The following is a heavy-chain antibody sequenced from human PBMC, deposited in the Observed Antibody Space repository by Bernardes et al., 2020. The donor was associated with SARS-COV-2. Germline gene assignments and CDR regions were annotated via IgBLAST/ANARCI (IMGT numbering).Heavy chain of an antibody. V-gene: IGHV3-23*01. D-gene: IGHD3-22*01. CDR2: ISGSGGST. Sequence: GSLRLSCAASGFTFSSYAMSWVRQAPGKGLEWVSAISGSGGSTYYADSVKGRFTISRDNSKNTLYLQMNSLRAEDTAVYYCAKDLRITMIVVVPDFDYWGQGTLVTVSS. J-gene: IGHJ4*02. CDR3: AKDLRITMIVVVPDFDY. CDR1: GFTFSSYA.